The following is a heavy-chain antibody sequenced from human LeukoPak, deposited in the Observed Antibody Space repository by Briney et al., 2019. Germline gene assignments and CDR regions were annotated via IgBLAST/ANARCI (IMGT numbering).Heavy chain of an antibody. V-gene: IGHV1-24*01. CDR3: ATDLYSGSYYGHYYYGMDV. J-gene: IGHJ6*02. CDR2: FDPEDGET. D-gene: IGHD1-26*01. CDR1: GYTLTELS. Sequence: GASVKVSCKVSGYTLTELSMHWVRQAPGKGLEWMGGFDPEDGETIYAQKFQDRVTMTEDTSTDTAYMELSSLRSEDTAVYYCATDLYSGSYYGHYYYGMDVWGQGTTVTVSS.